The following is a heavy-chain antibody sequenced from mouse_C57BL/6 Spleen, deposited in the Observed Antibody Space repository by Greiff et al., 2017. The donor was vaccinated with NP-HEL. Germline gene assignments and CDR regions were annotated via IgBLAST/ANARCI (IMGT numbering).Heavy chain of an antibody. J-gene: IGHJ3*01. D-gene: IGHD4-1*01. CDR2: ISDGGSYT. Sequence: EVQLVESGGGLVKPGGSLKLSCAASGFTFSSYAMSWVRQTPGKRLEWVATISDGGSYTYYPDNVKGRFTISRDNAKNNLYLQMSHLKSEDTAMYYCARDGANWNVFAYWGQGTLVTVSA. CDR3: ARDGANWNVFAY. CDR1: GFTFSSYA. V-gene: IGHV5-4*01.